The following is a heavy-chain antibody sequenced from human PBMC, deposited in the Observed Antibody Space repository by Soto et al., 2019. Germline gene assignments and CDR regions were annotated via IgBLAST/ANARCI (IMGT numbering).Heavy chain of an antibody. J-gene: IGHJ4*02. CDR3: AREYGDYGVIDY. D-gene: IGHD4-17*01. V-gene: IGHV4-34*01. Sequence: QVQLQQWGAGLLKPSETLSLTCAVYGGSFSGYYWSWIRQPPGKGLEWIGEINHSGSTNYNPSLKSXVXXXVXXSTNQFSLKLSSVTAADTAVYYCAREYGDYGVIDYWGQGTLVTVSS. CDR1: GGSFSGYY. CDR2: INHSGST.